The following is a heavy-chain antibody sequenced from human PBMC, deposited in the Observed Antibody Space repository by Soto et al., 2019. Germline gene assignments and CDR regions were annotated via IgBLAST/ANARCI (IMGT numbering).Heavy chain of an antibody. J-gene: IGHJ4*02. D-gene: IGHD6-19*01. CDR1: GYTFTGYY. Sequence: QVQLVQSGAEVKKPGASVKVSCKASGYTFTGYYMHWVRQAPGQGLEWMGWINPIFGTANYAQKFQGRVTITADKSTSTAYMELSSLRSEDTAVYYCARGLAVAGFFDYWGQGTLVTVSS. V-gene: IGHV1-69*06. CDR3: ARGLAVAGFFDY. CDR2: INPIFGTA.